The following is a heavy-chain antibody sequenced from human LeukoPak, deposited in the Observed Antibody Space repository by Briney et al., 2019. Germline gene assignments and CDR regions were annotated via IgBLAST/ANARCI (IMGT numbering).Heavy chain of an antibody. Sequence: GAPLRLSCAASGFTFSSYAMSWVRQAPGKGLEWVSAISRSGGSTYYADSVKGRFTISRDNSKNTLYLQMNSLRAEDTAVYFCARSSTTVSGPYWGQGALVTVSS. CDR2: ISRSGGST. CDR1: GFTFSSYA. V-gene: IGHV3-23*01. D-gene: IGHD4-11*01. CDR3: ARSSTTVSGPY. J-gene: IGHJ4*02.